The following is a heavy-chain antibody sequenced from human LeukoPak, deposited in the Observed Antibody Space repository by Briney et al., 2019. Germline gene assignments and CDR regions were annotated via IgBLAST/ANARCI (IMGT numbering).Heavy chain of an antibody. D-gene: IGHD3-3*01. J-gene: IGHJ4*02. CDR1: GFTFSSYW. CDR3: ASPYDFWSGYIEPVRGDF. CDR2: ISYDGSNK. Sequence: GGSLRLSCAASGFTFSSYWMSWVRQAPGKGLEWVAVISYDGSNKFYADSVKGRFTISRDNSKNTLYLQMNTLRAEDTAVYYCASPYDFWSGYIEPVRGDFWGQGTLVTVSS. V-gene: IGHV3-30-3*01.